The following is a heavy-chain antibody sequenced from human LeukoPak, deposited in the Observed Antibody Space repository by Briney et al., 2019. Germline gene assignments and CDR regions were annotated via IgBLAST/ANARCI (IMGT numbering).Heavy chain of an antibody. CDR2: ISYDGSNK. CDR3: ARDYRFGELLAFDS. D-gene: IGHD3-10*01. CDR1: GFTFSSYA. J-gene: IGHJ4*02. Sequence: GGSLRLSCAASGFTFSSYAMHWARQAPGKGLEWVAIISYDGSNKYYADSVKGRFTISRDNSKNTLYPQMNSLRAEDTAVYYCARDYRFGELLAFDSWGQGTLVTVSS. V-gene: IGHV3-30-3*01.